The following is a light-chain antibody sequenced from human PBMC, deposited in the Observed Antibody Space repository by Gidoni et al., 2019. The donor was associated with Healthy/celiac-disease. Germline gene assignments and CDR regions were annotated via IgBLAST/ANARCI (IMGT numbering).Light chain of an antibody. Sequence: IVMTQSPDSLAVSLGERATINCKSSQRVLYSSNNKNYLAWYQQKPGQPPKLLIYWASTRESGVPDRCSGSGSGTDFTLTISSLQAEDVEVYYCKKYYSTPLTFGGGTKVEIK. CDR1: QRVLYSSNNKNY. V-gene: IGKV4-1*01. CDR2: WAS. J-gene: IGKJ4*01. CDR3: KKYYSTPLT.